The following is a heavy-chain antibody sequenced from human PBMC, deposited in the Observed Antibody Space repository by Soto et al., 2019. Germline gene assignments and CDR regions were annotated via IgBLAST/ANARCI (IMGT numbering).Heavy chain of an antibody. CDR2: INHSGST. D-gene: IGHD3-10*01. CDR1: GGSFSGYY. V-gene: IGHV4-34*01. Sequence: SETLSLTCAVYGGSFSGYYWNWIRQPPGKGLEWIGEINHSGSTNYNSSLKSRVTISVDTSKNQFSLKLSSVTAADTSVYYCAEGSGDNVTGYYYNGMDVWAQGTTVTVSS. J-gene: IGHJ6*02. CDR3: AEGSGDNVTGYYYNGMDV.